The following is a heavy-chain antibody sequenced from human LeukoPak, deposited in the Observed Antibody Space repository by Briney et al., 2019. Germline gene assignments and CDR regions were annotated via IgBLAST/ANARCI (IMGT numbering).Heavy chain of an antibody. D-gene: IGHD3-10*01. Sequence: GASVKVSCKASGYTFTSYGISWVRQAPGQGLEWMGWISAYNGNTNYAQKLQGRVTMTTDTSTSTAYMELRSLRSDDTAVYYCARVDTMVRGRSYMADYWGQGTLVTVSS. CDR3: ARVDTMVRGRSYMADY. J-gene: IGHJ4*02. V-gene: IGHV1-18*01. CDR2: ISAYNGNT. CDR1: GYTFTSYG.